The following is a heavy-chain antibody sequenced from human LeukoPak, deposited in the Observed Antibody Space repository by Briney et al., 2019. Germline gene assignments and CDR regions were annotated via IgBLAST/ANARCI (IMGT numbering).Heavy chain of an antibody. CDR2: IKQDGSEK. V-gene: IGHV3-7*01. CDR3: AREYYYGDYGY. D-gene: IGHD4-17*01. CDR1: GFTFSSYW. J-gene: IGHJ4*02. Sequence: PGGSLGLSCAASGFTFSSYWMSLFGQAPGKGLEGVANIKQDGSEKYYVDFVKGRFTISRDNAKNSLYLQMNSLRAEDTAVYYCAREYYYGDYGYWGQGTLVTVSS.